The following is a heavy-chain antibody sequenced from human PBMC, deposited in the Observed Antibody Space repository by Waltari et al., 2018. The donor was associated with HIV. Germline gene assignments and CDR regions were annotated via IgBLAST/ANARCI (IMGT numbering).Heavy chain of an antibody. CDR3: SRGRGYSYGYSDL. CDR2: INPNSGNT. D-gene: IGHD5-18*01. J-gene: IGHJ4*02. Sequence: QVQLVQSGAEVRKPGAAVKLSCTASGYTFTNHATNWVRQAPGQGLEWMGWINPNSGNTGYAQKFQGRVTMTRDTSRSTAYMELTSLTSEDTAVYHCSRGRGYSYGYSDLWGQGTLVTVSS. V-gene: IGHV1-8*01. CDR1: GYTFTNHA.